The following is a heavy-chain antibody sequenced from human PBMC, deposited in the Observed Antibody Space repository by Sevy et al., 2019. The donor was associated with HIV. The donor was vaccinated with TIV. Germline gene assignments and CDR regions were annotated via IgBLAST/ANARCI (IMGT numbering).Heavy chain of an antibody. CDR1: GFTFDDYA. D-gene: IGHD3-10*01. Sequence: GGSLRLSCAASGFTFDDYAMHWVRQAPGKGLEWVSGISWNSGSIGYADSVKGRFTISRDNAKNSLYLQMNSLRAEDMALYYCAKNIGYYGSGSPLAYWGQGTLVTVSS. J-gene: IGHJ4*02. CDR3: AKNIGYYGSGSPLAY. CDR2: ISWNSGSI. V-gene: IGHV3-9*03.